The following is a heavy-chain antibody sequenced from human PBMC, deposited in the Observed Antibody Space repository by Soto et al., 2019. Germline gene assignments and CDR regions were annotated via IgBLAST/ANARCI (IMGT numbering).Heavy chain of an antibody. CDR3: AKSFSSSWYSSNLFDP. CDR2: ISGSGGST. D-gene: IGHD6-13*01. V-gene: IGHV3-23*01. CDR1: GFTFSSYA. J-gene: IGHJ5*02. Sequence: GGSLRLSCAASGFTFSSYAMSWVRQAPGKGLEWVSAISGSGGSTYYADSVKGRFTISRDNSKNTLYLQMNSLRAEDTAVYYCAKSFSSSWYSSNLFDPWGQGTLVTVSS.